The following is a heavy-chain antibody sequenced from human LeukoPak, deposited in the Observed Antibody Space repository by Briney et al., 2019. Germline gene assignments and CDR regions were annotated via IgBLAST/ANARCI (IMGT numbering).Heavy chain of an antibody. V-gene: IGHV4-59*01. D-gene: IGHD6-13*01. CDR3: ARVGEYSSSLVDY. CDR1: GGSISSYY. J-gene: IGHJ4*02. Sequence: PSETLSLTCTVSGGSISSYYWSWIRQPPGKGLEWIGYIYYSGSTNYNPSLKSRVTISVDTSKNQFSLKLSSVTAADTAVYYCARVGEYSSSLVDYWGQGTLVPVSS. CDR2: IYYSGST.